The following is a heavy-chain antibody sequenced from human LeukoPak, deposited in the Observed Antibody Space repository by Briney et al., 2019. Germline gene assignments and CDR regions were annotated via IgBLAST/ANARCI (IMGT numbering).Heavy chain of an antibody. Sequence: SVKVSCKASGGTFSSYAISWVRQAPGQGLEWMGGIIPIFGTANYAQKFQGRVTITADKSTSTACMELSSLRSEDTAVYYCARESNVDTAVIDYWGQGTLVTVSS. CDR3: ARESNVDTAVIDY. CDR2: IIPIFGTA. CDR1: GGTFSSYA. V-gene: IGHV1-69*06. D-gene: IGHD5-18*01. J-gene: IGHJ4*02.